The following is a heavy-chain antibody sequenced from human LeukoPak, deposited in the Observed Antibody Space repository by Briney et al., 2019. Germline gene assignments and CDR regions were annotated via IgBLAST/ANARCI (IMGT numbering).Heavy chain of an antibody. D-gene: IGHD3-10*01. CDR3: ARDQSGYDYGMDV. V-gene: IGHV3-30*01. Sequence: VAVISYDGSNKYYADSVKGRFTISRDNSKNTLYLQMNSLRAEDTAVYYCARDQSGYDYGMDVWGKGTTVTVSS. CDR2: ISYDGSNK. J-gene: IGHJ6*04.